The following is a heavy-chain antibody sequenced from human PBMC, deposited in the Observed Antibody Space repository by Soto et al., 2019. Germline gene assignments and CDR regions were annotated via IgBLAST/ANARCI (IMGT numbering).Heavy chain of an antibody. CDR3: ARDGGIAAAGRGGGFDY. D-gene: IGHD6-13*01. V-gene: IGHV3-48*01. J-gene: IGHJ4*02. Sequence: EVQLVESGGGLVQPGGSLRLSCAASGFTFSSYSMNWVRQAPGKGLEWVSYISSSSSTIYYADSVKGRFTISRDNAKNSLYLKRNGLGAEDTAVYYCARDGGIAAAGRGGGFDYWGQGTLVTVSS. CDR1: GFTFSSYS. CDR2: ISSSSSTI.